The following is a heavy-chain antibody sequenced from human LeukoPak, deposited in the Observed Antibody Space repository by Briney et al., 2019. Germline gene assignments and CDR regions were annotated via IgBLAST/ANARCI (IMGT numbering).Heavy chain of an antibody. J-gene: IGHJ4*02. CDR1: GYTFTGYY. CDR2: INPNSGDT. CDR3: TRDLLGFATTPLSD. Sequence: EASVKVSCKASGYTFTGYYMHWVRQAPGQGLEWMGWINPNSGDTNYAQKFQGRVTMTRDTSISTAFMELTRLTSDDTAVYYCTRDLLGFATTPLSDWGQGTLVTVSS. V-gene: IGHV1-2*02. D-gene: IGHD4-17*01.